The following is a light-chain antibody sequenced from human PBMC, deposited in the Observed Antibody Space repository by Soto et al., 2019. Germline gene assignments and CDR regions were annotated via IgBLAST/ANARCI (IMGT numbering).Light chain of an antibody. CDR3: QQRSNWPPYT. CDR1: QSVSSY. CDR2: DAS. V-gene: IGKV3-11*01. Sequence: EIVLTQSPATLFLSPGERATLSCRPSQSVSSYLAWYQQKPGQAPTLLIYDASTRATGIPARFSGSGSGTDFTLTISSLEPEDFAVYYCQQRSNWPPYTFGQGTRLEI. J-gene: IGKJ5*01.